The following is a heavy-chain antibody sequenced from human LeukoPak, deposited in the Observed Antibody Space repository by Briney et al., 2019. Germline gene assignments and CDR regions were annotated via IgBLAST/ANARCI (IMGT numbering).Heavy chain of an antibody. CDR3: ARVSPYDILTGYYPY. Sequence: SVKVSCKASGGTFSSYAISWVRQAPGQGLEWMGGIIPIFGTANYAQKFQGRVTITADESTSTAYMELSSLRSEDTAVYYCARVSPYDILTGYYPYWGQGTLVTVSS. CDR2: IIPIFGTA. D-gene: IGHD3-9*01. CDR1: GGTFSSYA. J-gene: IGHJ4*02. V-gene: IGHV1-69*01.